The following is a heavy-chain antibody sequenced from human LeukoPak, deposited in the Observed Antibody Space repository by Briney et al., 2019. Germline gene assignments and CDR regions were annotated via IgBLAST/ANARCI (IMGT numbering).Heavy chain of an antibody. J-gene: IGHJ4*02. Sequence: SETLSLTCTVSGGSISSYYWSWIRQPPGKGLEWIGCIYYSGSTNYNPSLESRVTISVDTSKNQFSLKLSSVTAADTAVYYCARGTYYYDSSGYVDYWGQGTLVTVSS. CDR1: GGSISSYY. CDR2: IYYSGST. V-gene: IGHV4-59*12. CDR3: ARGTYYYDSSGYVDY. D-gene: IGHD3-22*01.